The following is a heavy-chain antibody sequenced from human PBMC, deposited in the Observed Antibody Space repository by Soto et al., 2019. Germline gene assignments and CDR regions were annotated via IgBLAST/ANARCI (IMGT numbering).Heavy chain of an antibody. CDR2: VHHSWGS. CDR3: ARQGFGPLHGLVDV. D-gene: IGHD3-10*01. Sequence: QVQLQESGPGLVKPSETLSLSCTVSGGSISSYYWSWFRQSPGKRMEWIGYVHHSWGSSYNPSLQSRVAISLDPSKSQFSLKVTSVTDTDTAVYYCARQGFGPLHGLVDVWGQGTTVTVSS. CDR1: GGSISSYY. J-gene: IGHJ6*02. V-gene: IGHV4-59*08.